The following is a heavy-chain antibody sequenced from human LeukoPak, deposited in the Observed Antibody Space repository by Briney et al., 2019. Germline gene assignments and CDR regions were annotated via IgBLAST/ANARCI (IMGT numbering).Heavy chain of an antibody. CDR2: IYHSGST. J-gene: IGHJ5*02. V-gene: IGHV4-30-2*01. Sequence: SQTLSLTCTVSGGSISSGAYYWSWIRQPPGKGLGWIGDIYHSGSTYYNPSLKSRVTISVDRSKNQFSLKLSSVTAADTAVYYCARARGYCSSTSCSNWFDPWGQGTLVTVSS. D-gene: IGHD2-2*01. CDR3: ARARGYCSSTSCSNWFDP. CDR1: GGSISSGAYY.